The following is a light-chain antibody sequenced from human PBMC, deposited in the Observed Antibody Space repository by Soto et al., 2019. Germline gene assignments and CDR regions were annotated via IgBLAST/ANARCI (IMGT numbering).Light chain of an antibody. CDR2: KAS. CDR3: QRYNTYWT. Sequence: DIQMTQSPSTLSASVGDRVTITCRASQSINSWLAWYQQKPGKDPKLLIYKASSLESGVPSRFSGSGSGTEFTLTISSLQPDDFATYYCQRYNTYWTFGQGTKVEIK. J-gene: IGKJ1*01. CDR1: QSINSW. V-gene: IGKV1-5*03.